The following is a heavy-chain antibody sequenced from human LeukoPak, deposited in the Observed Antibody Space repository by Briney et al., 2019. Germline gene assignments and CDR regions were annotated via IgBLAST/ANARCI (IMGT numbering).Heavy chain of an antibody. Sequence: GGSLRLSCAASGFACSRYWMHWVRQAPEKGLLWVSRINSDESNTNYADSAKGRFTISRDNAKNTLYLQMNNLRAEDTAVYYCARDGGYNYGPFDYWGQGILVSVSS. V-gene: IGHV3-74*01. D-gene: IGHD5-18*01. CDR3: ARDGGYNYGPFDY. CDR1: GFACSRYW. J-gene: IGHJ4*02. CDR2: INSDESNT.